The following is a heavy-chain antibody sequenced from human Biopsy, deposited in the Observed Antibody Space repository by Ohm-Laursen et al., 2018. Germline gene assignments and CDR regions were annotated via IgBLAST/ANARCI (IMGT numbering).Heavy chain of an antibody. CDR2: IIPIFGTA. J-gene: IGHJ4*02. V-gene: IGHV1-69*01. Sequence: VSSVKVSCKASGGTFSSHAISWVRQAPGQGLEWMGGIIPIFGTAEYAQNFQGRLTITADESTSTSYMDLISLRSEDTAVYYCARDRSSGSYSPSDYWGQGTLVTVSS. D-gene: IGHD1-26*01. CDR3: ARDRSSGSYSPSDY. CDR1: GGTFSSHA.